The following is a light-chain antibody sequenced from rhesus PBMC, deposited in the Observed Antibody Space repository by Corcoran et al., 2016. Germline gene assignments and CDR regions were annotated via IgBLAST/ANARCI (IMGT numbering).Light chain of an antibody. CDR3: QQGNTIPFT. Sequence: DIQMSQSPSSLSASVGDRVTITCRARQGISSYLNWYKQKPGNAPKLLIYYANSLASGVPSRFSGSGSGTDFTLTISSLQPDDFASYYFQQGNTIPFTFSPGTKLDI. V-gene: IGKV1-32*04. J-gene: IGKJ3*01. CDR2: YAN. CDR1: QGISSY.